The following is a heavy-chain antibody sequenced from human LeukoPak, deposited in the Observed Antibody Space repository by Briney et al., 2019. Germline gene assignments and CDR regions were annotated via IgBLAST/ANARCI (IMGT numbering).Heavy chain of an antibody. CDR3: ARAFSSEDGYNEPNWFDP. V-gene: IGHV4-4*07. D-gene: IGHD5-24*01. J-gene: IGHJ5*02. CDR2: IYASGST. Sequence: SETLSLTCTVSGASITSYYWSWIRQPAGKGLEWIGRIYASGSTTYNPSLKSRVTMAVDTSKNQFSLKLSSVTAADTAVYYCARAFSSEDGYNEPNWFDPWGQGTLVTVSS. CDR1: GASITSYY.